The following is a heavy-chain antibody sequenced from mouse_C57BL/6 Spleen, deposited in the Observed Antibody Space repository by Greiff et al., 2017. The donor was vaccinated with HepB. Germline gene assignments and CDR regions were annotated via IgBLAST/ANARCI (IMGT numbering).Heavy chain of an antibody. CDR3: APIYYDGSSPFAY. V-gene: IGHV1-7*01. CDR2: INPSSGYT. CDR1: GYTFTSYW. J-gene: IGHJ3*01. Sequence: VQLQQSGAELAKPGASVKLSCKASGYTFTSYWMHWVKQRPGQGLEWIGYINPSSGYTKYNQKFKDKATLTADKSSSTAYMQLSSLTYEDSAVYYCAPIYYDGSSPFAYWGQGTLVTVSA. D-gene: IGHD1-1*01.